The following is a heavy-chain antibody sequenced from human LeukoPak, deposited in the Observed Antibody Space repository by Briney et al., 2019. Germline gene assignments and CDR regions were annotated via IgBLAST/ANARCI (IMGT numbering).Heavy chain of an antibody. CDR1: GFTFSDYY. CDR3: APTCSWYVGDAFDI. Sequence: GGSLRLSCAASGFTFSDYYMSWIRQAPGKGLEWVSYISSSGSTIYYADSVKGRFTISRDNAKNSLYLQMNSLRAEDTAVYYCAPTCSWYVGDAFDIWGQGTMVTVSS. D-gene: IGHD6-13*01. J-gene: IGHJ3*02. CDR2: ISSSGSTI. V-gene: IGHV3-11*04.